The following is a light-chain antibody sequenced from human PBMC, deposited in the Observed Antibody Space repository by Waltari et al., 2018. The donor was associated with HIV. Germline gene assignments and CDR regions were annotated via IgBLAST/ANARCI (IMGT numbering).Light chain of an antibody. Sequence: DIVMTQSADSLAVSLGERVTINCKSSQSVLYTSNNKNYLGWYQQKSGQPPKLLIYWASTRESGVPDRFSGSGSGTDFTLTISSLQAEDVAVYYCQQYYSTPYTFGQGTKLEIK. CDR3: QQYYSTPYT. CDR1: QSVLYTSNNKNY. V-gene: IGKV4-1*01. J-gene: IGKJ2*01. CDR2: WAS.